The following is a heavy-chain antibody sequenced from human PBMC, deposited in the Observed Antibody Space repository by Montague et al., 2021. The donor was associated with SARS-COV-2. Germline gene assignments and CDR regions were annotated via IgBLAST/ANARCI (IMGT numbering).Heavy chain of an antibody. CDR3: ARDHGSGWFTFDY. D-gene: IGHD6-19*01. V-gene: IGHV3-53*04. J-gene: IGHJ4*02. CDR2: IYSGGST. CDR1: GFTVSSNY. Sequence: SLRLSCAASGFTVSSNYMSWVRQAPGKGLEWVSVIYSGGSTYYADSVKGRFTISRHNSKNTLYLQMNSLRAEDTAVYYCARDHGSGWFTFDYWGQGTLATVSS.